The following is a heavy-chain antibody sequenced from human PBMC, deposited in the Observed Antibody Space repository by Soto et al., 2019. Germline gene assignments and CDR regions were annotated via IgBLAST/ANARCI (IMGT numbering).Heavy chain of an antibody. CDR1: GFTFTRYS. Sequence: GGSLRLSCAASGFTFTRYSMNWVRQAPGKGLEWVSSISSTTNYIYYADSMKGRFTVSRDNAKNSVYLEMNSLSAEDTAVYYCARESEDLTSTFDYWGQGTLVTVSS. V-gene: IGHV3-21*01. CDR2: ISSTTNYI. CDR3: ARESEDLTSTFDY. J-gene: IGHJ4*02.